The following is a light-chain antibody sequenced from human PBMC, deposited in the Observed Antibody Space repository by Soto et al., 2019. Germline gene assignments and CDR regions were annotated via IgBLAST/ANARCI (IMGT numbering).Light chain of an antibody. CDR1: QSVSSSY. V-gene: IGKV3D-20*01. CDR2: GAS. J-gene: IGKJ5*01. Sequence: EIVLTQSPATLSLSPGERATLSCGASQSVSSSYLAWYQQKPGLAPRLLIYGASSRATGIPDRFSGTGSGTDFSLTISRLEPEDFAVYYCQQYHNWPPITFGQGTRLEIK. CDR3: QQYHNWPPIT.